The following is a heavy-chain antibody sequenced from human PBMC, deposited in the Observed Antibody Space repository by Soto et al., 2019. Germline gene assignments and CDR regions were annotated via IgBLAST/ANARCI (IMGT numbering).Heavy chain of an antibody. Sequence: QVQLVQSGPEVKKPGASVKVSCKTSGYVFISYGISWVRQAPGHGLEWVGWISAYTGKADYAQKFQGRVTMTTETSTSTAFLELWSLRSDDTAVYYCARASGGAVADFDYWGQGTLVTVSS. CDR2: ISAYTGKA. J-gene: IGHJ4*02. CDR3: ARASGGAVADFDY. D-gene: IGHD6-19*01. V-gene: IGHV1-18*04. CDR1: GYVFISYG.